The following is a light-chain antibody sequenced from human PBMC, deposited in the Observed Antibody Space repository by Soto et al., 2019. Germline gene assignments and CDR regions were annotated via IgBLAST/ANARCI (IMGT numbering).Light chain of an antibody. J-gene: IGKJ4*01. Sequence: EVVLTQSPATLSLSPGERATLSCRASQSVTKYLAWYQQKPGQALRLLIYDVSKRATGIPARFSGSGSETDFTLTISSLKPEDFAIYYCQNRSNWPLTFGGGTKVEF. CDR3: QNRSNWPLT. CDR2: DVS. V-gene: IGKV3-11*01. CDR1: QSVTKY.